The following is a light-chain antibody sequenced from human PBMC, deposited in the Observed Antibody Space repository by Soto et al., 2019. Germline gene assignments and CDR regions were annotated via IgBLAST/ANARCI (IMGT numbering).Light chain of an antibody. CDR1: QDIGNY. CDR2: AAS. V-gene: IGKV1-27*01. CDR3: QKYNGAPLT. J-gene: IGKJ3*01. Sequence: DIQMTQSPSSLSASVGDRVTITCRASQDIGNYLAWYQQTPGKVPKLLIHAASTLQSGLPSRFSGSGSETDFTLTINNLQPEDVATYYCQKYNGAPLTFGPGTKVHIK.